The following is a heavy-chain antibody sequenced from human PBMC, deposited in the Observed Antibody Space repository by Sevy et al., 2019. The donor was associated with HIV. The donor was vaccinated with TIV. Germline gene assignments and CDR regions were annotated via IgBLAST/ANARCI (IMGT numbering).Heavy chain of an antibody. CDR2: ISYDGGSK. Sequence: GGSLRLSCAASGFTFNTYAMHWVRQAPGMGLEWVAVISYDGGSKYYADSVKGRFTISRDNSKNTLYLQMISLRPEDSAIYYCARGRAIAAAGTLDYWGQRTLVTVSS. D-gene: IGHD6-13*01. CDR1: GFTFNTYA. CDR3: ARGRAIAAAGTLDY. J-gene: IGHJ4*02. V-gene: IGHV3-30-3*01.